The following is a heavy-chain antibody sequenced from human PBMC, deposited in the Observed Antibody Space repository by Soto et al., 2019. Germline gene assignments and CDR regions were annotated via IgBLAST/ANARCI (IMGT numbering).Heavy chain of an antibody. CDR2: IYYSGST. Sequence: QLQLQESGPGLVKPSETLSLTCTVSGGSISSSSYYWGWIRQPPGKGLEWIGSIYYSGSTYYNPSLKSRVTISVDTFKNQFSLKLSSVTAADTAVYYCASQTFTLTPEGRVVAATDAFDIWGQGTMVTVSS. CDR1: GGSISSSSYY. D-gene: IGHD2-15*01. V-gene: IGHV4-39*01. CDR3: ASQTFTLTPEGRVVAATDAFDI. J-gene: IGHJ3*02.